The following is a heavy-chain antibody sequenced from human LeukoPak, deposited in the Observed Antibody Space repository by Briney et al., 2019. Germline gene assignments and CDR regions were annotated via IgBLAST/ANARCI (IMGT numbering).Heavy chain of an antibody. CDR2: MNPNSGNT. D-gene: IGHD1-26*01. CDR3: AKVGATTGYYCYYMDV. CDR1: GFTFTSYD. V-gene: IGHV1-8*01. Sequence: ASVKVSCKASGFTFTSYDINWVRQATGQGLEWMGWMNPNSGNTGYAQKFQGRVTITRNTSISTAYMELSSLRSEDTAVYYCAKVGATTGYYCYYMDVWGKGTTVTVSS. J-gene: IGHJ6*03.